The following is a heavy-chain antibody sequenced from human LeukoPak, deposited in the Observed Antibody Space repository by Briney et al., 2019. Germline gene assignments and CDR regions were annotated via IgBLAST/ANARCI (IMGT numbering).Heavy chain of an antibody. CDR3: ARTGSGWYFLDY. CDR2: IRYDGSNK. J-gene: IGHJ4*02. Sequence: GGSLRLSCAASGFTFSSYGMHWVRQAPGKGLEWVAFIRYDGSNKYYADSVKGRFTISRDNSKNTLYLQMNSLRAEDTAVYYCARTGSGWYFLDYWGQGTLVTVSS. D-gene: IGHD6-19*01. CDR1: GFTFSSYG. V-gene: IGHV3-30*02.